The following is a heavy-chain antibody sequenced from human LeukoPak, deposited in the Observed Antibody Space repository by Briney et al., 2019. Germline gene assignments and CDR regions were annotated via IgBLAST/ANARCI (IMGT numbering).Heavy chain of an antibody. CDR3: ASDSGSGSYGGY. D-gene: IGHD3-10*01. CDR1: GGTFSSCA. J-gene: IGHJ4*02. Sequence: SVKVSCKASGGTFSSCAINWVRQAPGQGLEWMGGIIPIFGTANYAQKFQGRVTITADKSTSTAYMELSSLTSEDTAVYYCASDSGSGSYGGYWGQGTLVTVSS. V-gene: IGHV1-69*06. CDR2: IIPIFGTA.